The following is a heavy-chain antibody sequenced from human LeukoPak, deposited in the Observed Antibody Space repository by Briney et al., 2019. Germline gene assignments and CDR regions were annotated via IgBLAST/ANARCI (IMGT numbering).Heavy chain of an antibody. J-gene: IGHJ4*02. Sequence: GGSLRLSCVASGFTFSGTWMHWVRQVPGKGLVWVSRIHSDGRTTIYADSVRGRFTISRDNSKSTLSLQMNSLRAEDTAIYYCATYRQVLLPFESWGQGTLVTVSS. V-gene: IGHV3-74*01. CDR1: GFTFSGTW. CDR2: IHSDGRTT. CDR3: ATYRQVLLPFES. D-gene: IGHD2-8*02.